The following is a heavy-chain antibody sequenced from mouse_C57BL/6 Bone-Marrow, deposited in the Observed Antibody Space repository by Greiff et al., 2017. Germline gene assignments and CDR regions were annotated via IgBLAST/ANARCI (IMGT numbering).Heavy chain of an antibody. CDR2: IDPEIGDT. CDR1: GFNIKDDY. Sequence: VQLQQSGAELVRPGASVKLSCTASGFNIKDDYIHWVKQRPEQGLEWIGLIDPEIGDTDYASKFQGKATITSDTSSNTAYLQLSSLTSEDTAVYYCSSFDGNYFDYWGQGTPLTVAS. V-gene: IGHV14-4*01. D-gene: IGHD2-3*01. J-gene: IGHJ2*01. CDR3: SSFDGNYFDY.